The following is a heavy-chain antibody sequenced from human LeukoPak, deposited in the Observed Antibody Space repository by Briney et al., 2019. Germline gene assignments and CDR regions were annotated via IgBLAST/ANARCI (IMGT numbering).Heavy chain of an antibody. J-gene: IGHJ3*02. Sequence: SETLSLTCAVSGGSISSGGYSWSWIRQPPGKGLEWIGYIYYSGSTYYNPSLKSRVTISVDTSKNQFSLKLSSVTAADTAVYYCARGPYEYEGAFDIWGQGTMVTVSS. V-gene: IGHV4-30-4*07. CDR3: ARGPYEYEGAFDI. CDR2: IYYSGST. CDR1: GGSISSGGYS. D-gene: IGHD3-22*01.